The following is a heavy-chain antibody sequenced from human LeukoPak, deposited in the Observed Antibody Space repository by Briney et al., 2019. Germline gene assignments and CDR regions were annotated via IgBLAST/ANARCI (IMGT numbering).Heavy chain of an antibody. V-gene: IGHV3-48*01. J-gene: IGHJ4*02. D-gene: IGHD5-12*01. CDR1: GFTFSRSS. Sequence: GGSLRLSCVASGFTFSRSSMNWVRQAPGKGLEWVSYISSSSSTICLADSVKGRFTISRDNAKNSLYLQMNSLRAEDPAVYYCARNGYSGYEFPDYWGQGTLVTVSS. CDR3: ARNGYSGYEFPDY. CDR2: ISSSSSTI.